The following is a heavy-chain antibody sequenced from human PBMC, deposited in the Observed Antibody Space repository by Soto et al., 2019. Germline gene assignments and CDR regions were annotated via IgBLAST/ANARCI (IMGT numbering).Heavy chain of an antibody. D-gene: IGHD3-22*01. V-gene: IGHV1-69*12. CDR2: IIPMFGTV. Sequence: QVQLVQSGAEVKKPGSSVKVSCEASGGTFSSYGISWVRQAPGQGLEWMGGIIPMFGTVNYAQKFQGRVTITADESTGKAYMELSSLRAEDTAVFFCARDSYNYDRNNYNRAGGWYFDLWGRGTLVTVSS. CDR1: GGTFSSYG. J-gene: IGHJ2*01. CDR3: ARDSYNYDRNNYNRAGGWYFDL.